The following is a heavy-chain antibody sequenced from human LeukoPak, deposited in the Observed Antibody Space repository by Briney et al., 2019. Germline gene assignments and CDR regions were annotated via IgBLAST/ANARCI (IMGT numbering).Heavy chain of an antibody. CDR3: AREMDQVMDDAFDI. D-gene: IGHD2-2*03. J-gene: IGHJ3*02. CDR2: IVYSGNT. CDR1: GGSISSSSYY. V-gene: IGHV4-39*07. Sequence: AETLSLTCTVSGGSISSSSYYGCWIRQPPGKGLEWIGVIVYSGNTFYNPSLRSRVTISVDTSKNQFSLNLRSVTAADTAVYYCAREMDQVMDDAFDIRGQGTMVTVSS.